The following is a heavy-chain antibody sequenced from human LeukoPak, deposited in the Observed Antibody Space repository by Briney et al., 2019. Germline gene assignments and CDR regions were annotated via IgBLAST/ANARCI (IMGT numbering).Heavy chain of an antibody. Sequence: SETLSLTCSVSGGSISSSFWSWIRQPPGEGLEWIGQIYYSGSTNYNPSLKSRVTISVDTSKNQFSLKLSYVTAADTAVYYCAREGMIATGREPAEIWGQGTMVTVSS. D-gene: IGHD3-22*01. CDR3: AREGMIATGREPAEI. J-gene: IGHJ3*02. CDR2: IYYSGST. V-gene: IGHV4-59*01. CDR1: GGSISSSF.